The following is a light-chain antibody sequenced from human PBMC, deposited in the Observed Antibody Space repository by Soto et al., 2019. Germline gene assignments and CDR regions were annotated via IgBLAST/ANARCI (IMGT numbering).Light chain of an antibody. CDR2: RND. CDR1: SSNIGRNY. CDR3: STWDDSLSGII. J-gene: IGLJ2*01. Sequence: QSVLTQPPSASGTPGQRVTISCCGSSSNIGRNYVYWYQKVPGTAPKLLVYRNDQRPYGVPDRFSGSKSGTSASLAISRLRSEDEAEYFSSTWDDSLSGIIFGGGTKLTVL. V-gene: IGLV1-47*01.